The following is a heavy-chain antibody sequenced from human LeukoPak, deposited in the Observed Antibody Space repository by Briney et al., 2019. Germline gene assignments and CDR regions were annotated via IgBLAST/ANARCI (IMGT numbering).Heavy chain of an antibody. D-gene: IGHD3-22*01. J-gene: IGHJ2*01. CDR3: ARSYYDTSGYYLHWYFDL. CDR2: IYPGDSDT. CDR1: GYSFTTYW. V-gene: IGHV5-51*01. Sequence: GESLKISCKASGYSFTTYWIGWVRQMPGKGLEWMGIIYPGDSDTRYSPSFQGQVTISADKSISTAYLQWSSLKASDTAMYYCARSYYDTSGYYLHWYFDLWGRGTLVTVSS.